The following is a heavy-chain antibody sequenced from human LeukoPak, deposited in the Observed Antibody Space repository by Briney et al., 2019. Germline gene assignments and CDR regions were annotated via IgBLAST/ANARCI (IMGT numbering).Heavy chain of an antibody. CDR3: ARDGGPNSYGSPYNWFDP. CDR1: GYTFTSYG. D-gene: IGHD5-18*01. J-gene: IGHJ5*02. V-gene: IGHV1-18*01. Sequence: ASVKVSCKASGYTFTSYGISWVRQAPGQGLEWMGWISAYNGNTNYAQKLQGRVTMTTDTSTSTAYMELRSLRSDDTAVYYCARDGGPNSYGSPYNWFDPWGQGTLVTVSS. CDR2: ISAYNGNT.